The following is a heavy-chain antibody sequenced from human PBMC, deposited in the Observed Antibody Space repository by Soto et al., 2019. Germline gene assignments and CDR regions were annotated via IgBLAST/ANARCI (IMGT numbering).Heavy chain of an antibody. CDR1: GFTFSSYT. V-gene: IGHV3-23*01. CDR3: AAGGRDYGYYFDY. D-gene: IGHD3-16*01. Sequence: EVQLLESGGGLVQPGGSLRLSCAASGFTFSSYTMNWVRQAPGKGLEWVSAISGSGGSTYYADSVKGRFTISRDNSKNTLHLQMNSLRAEDTAVYYCAAGGRDYGYYFDYWGQGTLVTVSS. CDR2: ISGSGGST. J-gene: IGHJ4*02.